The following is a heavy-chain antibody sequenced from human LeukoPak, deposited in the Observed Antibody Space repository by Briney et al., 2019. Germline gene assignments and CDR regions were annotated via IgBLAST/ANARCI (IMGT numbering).Heavy chain of an antibody. J-gene: IGHJ4*02. Sequence: GRSLRLSCAASGFTFSSYGMHWVRQAPGKGLEWVAFIRYDGSNKYYADSVKGRLTISRDNSKNTLYLQMNSLRAEDTAVYYCAINHRDGYSELGYWGQGTLVTVSS. CDR3: AINHRDGYSELGY. CDR2: IRYDGSNK. CDR1: GFTFSSYG. D-gene: IGHD5-24*01. V-gene: IGHV3-30*02.